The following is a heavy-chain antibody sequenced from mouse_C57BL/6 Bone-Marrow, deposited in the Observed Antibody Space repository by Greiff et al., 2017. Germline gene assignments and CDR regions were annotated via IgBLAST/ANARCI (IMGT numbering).Heavy chain of an antibody. CDR3: ARSRSSYYAMDY. V-gene: IGHV1-26*01. CDR1: GYTFTDYY. J-gene: IGHJ4*01. CDR2: INPNNGGT. Sequence: EVQLQQSGPELVKPGASVKISCKASGYTFTDYYMNWVKQSHGKSLEWIGDINPNNGGTSYNQKFKGKATLTVDKSSSTAYMALRSLTSEDSAVYYCARSRSSYYAMDYWGQGTSVTVSS.